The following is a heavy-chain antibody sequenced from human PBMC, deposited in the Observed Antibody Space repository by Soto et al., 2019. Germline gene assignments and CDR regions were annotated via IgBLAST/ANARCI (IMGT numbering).Heavy chain of an antibody. CDR1: GFTFSEYS. V-gene: IGHV3-64D*06. D-gene: IGHD3-9*01. CDR3: VKVSAFYDLLTGSYSTNFFDH. Sequence: GWSLRLSCSASGFTFSEYSMHWVRQAPGKGLQYVSTISSDGDITYYADSVKGRFTISRDNSKNTLYLQIDSLRPEDTAVYYCVKVSAFYDLLTGSYSTNFFDHWGQGTLFTVPS. J-gene: IGHJ5*02. CDR2: ISSDGDIT.